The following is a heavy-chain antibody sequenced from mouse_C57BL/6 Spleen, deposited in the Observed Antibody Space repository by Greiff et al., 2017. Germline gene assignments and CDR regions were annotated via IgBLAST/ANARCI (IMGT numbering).Heavy chain of an antibody. CDR1: GYSITSGYY. CDR2: ISYDGSN. CDR3: AREGDYGSSLYWYFDV. D-gene: IGHD1-1*01. V-gene: IGHV3-6*01. J-gene: IGHJ1*03. Sequence: VQLKESGPGLVKPSQSLSLTCSVTGYSITSGYYWNWIRQFPGNKLEWMGYISYDGSNNYNPSLNNRISITRDTSKNQFFLKLNSVTTEDTATYYGAREGDYGSSLYWYFDVWGTGTTVTVSS.